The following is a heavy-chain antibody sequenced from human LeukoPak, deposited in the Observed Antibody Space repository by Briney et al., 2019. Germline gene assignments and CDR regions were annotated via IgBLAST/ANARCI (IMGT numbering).Heavy chain of an antibody. V-gene: IGHV3-23*01. J-gene: IGHJ4*02. CDR2: ISDSGGST. CDR3: AKVGDYYGSGKYSNFDY. Sequence: PGGSLRLSCAASGFTFSSYAVSWVRRAPGKGLAWVSAISDSGGSTQYADSVKGRFTISRDNSKNTLYLQMNSLRAEDTAVYYCAKVGDYYGSGKYSNFDYWGQGTLVTVSS. CDR1: GFTFSSYA. D-gene: IGHD3-10*01.